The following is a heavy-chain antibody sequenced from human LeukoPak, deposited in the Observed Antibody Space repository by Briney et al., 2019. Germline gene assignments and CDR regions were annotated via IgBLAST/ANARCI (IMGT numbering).Heavy chain of an antibody. CDR1: GGTFSSYA. CDR3: ARDRSGVAVRWAFDI. D-gene: IGHD2-15*01. Sequence: ASVKVSCKASGGTFSSYAISWVRQAPGQGLEWMGGIIPIFGTANYAQKFQGRVTITADESTSTAYMELSSLRSEDTAVYYCARDRSGVAVRWAFDIWGQGTMVTVSS. J-gene: IGHJ3*02. V-gene: IGHV1-69*13. CDR2: IIPIFGTA.